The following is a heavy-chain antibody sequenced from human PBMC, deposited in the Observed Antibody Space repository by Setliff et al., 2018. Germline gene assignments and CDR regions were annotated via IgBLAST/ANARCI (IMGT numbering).Heavy chain of an antibody. CDR3: TRHEDRNKCTSSSCYRENDAFDV. J-gene: IGHJ3*01. CDR1: GYIFTNYW. V-gene: IGHV5-51*01. Sequence: RGESLKISCKASGYIFTNYWIGWVRQMPGKGLERMGVIYPGDSDTRYSPSFQGQVTISADKSINTAYLQWSSLKASDTAIYYCTRHEDRNKCTSSSCYRENDAFDVWGQGAMVTVS. D-gene: IGHD2-2*01. CDR2: IYPGDSDT.